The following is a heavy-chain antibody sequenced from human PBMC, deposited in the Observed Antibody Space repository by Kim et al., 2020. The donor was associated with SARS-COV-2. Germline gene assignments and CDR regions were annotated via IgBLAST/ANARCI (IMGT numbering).Heavy chain of an antibody. CDR3: ARHSGPSHYYYYYGMDV. D-gene: IGHD6-25*01. CDR1: GGSISSSSYY. V-gene: IGHV4-39*01. J-gene: IGHJ6*02. CDR2: IYYSGST. Sequence: SETLSLTCTVSGGSISSSSYYWGWIRQPPGKGLEWIGSIYYSGSTYYNPSLKSRVTISVDTSKNQFSLKLSSVTAADTAVYYCARHSGPSHYYYYYGMDVWGQGTTVTVSS.